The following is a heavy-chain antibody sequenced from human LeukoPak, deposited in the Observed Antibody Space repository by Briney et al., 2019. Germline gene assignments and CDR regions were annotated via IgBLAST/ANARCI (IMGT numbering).Heavy chain of an antibody. CDR1: GFTFSTYA. D-gene: IGHD2-15*01. Sequence: GGSLRLSCAASGFTFSTYAMYWVRQAPGKGLEYVSSITSNGDNTFYANSVKGRFTISRDNSKNTLYLQMGSLRAEDMAVYYYARDRSGSGDYWGQGTLVTVSS. CDR2: ITSNGDNT. V-gene: IGHV3-64*01. CDR3: ARDRSGSGDY. J-gene: IGHJ4*02.